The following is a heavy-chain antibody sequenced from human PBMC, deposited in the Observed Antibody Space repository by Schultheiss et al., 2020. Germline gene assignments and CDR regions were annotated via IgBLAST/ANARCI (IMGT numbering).Heavy chain of an antibody. J-gene: IGHJ4*02. CDR3: ARAQNTVAGPDY. CDR1: GGSISSYS. CDR2: INHSGST. Sequence: GSLRLSCTVSGGSISSYSWSWIRQPPGKGLEWIGEINHSGSTNYNPSLKSRVTMSVDTSKNQFSLKLSSVTAADTAVYYCARAQNTVAGPDYWGQGTLVTVSS. V-gene: IGHV4-34*01. D-gene: IGHD6-19*01.